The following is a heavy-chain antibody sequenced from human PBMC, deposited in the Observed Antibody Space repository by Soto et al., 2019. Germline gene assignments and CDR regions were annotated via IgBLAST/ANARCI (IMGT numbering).Heavy chain of an antibody. CDR1: GGSFSGYY. D-gene: IGHD2-8*01. Sequence: PSETLSLTCAVYGGSFSGYYWSWIRQPPGKGLEWIGEINHSGSTNYNPSLKSRVTISVDTSKNQFSLKLSSVTAADTAVYYCARGSLNLGYCTNGVCPIFDYSGQGTLVTVSS. V-gene: IGHV4-34*01. CDR3: ARGSLNLGYCTNGVCPIFDY. CDR2: INHSGST. J-gene: IGHJ4*02.